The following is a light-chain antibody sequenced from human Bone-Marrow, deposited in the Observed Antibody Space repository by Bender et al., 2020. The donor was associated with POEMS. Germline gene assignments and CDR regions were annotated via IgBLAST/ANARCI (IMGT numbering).Light chain of an antibody. Sequence: SYKLSQPPSVSVSPGQTASITCSGDKLGDTYACWYQQKPGQSPVLVIYQDNRRPSGIPERFSGSNSVNTATLTISGTQPMDEADYYCQAWDSTTAKFGGGTKLTVL. CDR2: QDN. CDR3: QAWDSTTAK. V-gene: IGLV3-1*01. CDR1: KLGDTY. J-gene: IGLJ2*01.